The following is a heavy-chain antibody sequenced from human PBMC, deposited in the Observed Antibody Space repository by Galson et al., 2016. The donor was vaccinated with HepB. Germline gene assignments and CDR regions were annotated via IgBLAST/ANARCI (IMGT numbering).Heavy chain of an antibody. Sequence: SLRLSCAASGFTFSDYYMSWIRQAPGKGLEWVSYISSSRSYTKYADSVKGRFTISRDNAKNSLYLQMNSLRAEDTAVYYCARGGSSRSSPNGFEIWGQGTMVTVSS. J-gene: IGHJ3*02. D-gene: IGHD6-13*01. CDR1: GFTFSDYY. CDR3: ARGGSSRSSPNGFEI. V-gene: IGHV3-11*05. CDR2: ISSSRSYT.